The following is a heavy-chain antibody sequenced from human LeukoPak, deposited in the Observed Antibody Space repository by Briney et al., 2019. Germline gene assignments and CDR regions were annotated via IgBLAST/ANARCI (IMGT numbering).Heavy chain of an antibody. V-gene: IGHV4-59*01. CDR2: IYYSGST. CDR3: ARDRGFEVNPGRAGFAGYYYYGMDV. D-gene: IGHD6-19*01. CDR1: GGSISSYY. J-gene: IGHJ6*02. Sequence: SETLSLTCTVSGGSISSYYWSWIRQPPGKGLEWIGYIYYSGSTNYNPSLKSRVTISVDTSKSQFSLKLSSVTAADTAVYYCARDRGFEVNPGRAGFAGYYYYGMDVWGQGTTVTVSS.